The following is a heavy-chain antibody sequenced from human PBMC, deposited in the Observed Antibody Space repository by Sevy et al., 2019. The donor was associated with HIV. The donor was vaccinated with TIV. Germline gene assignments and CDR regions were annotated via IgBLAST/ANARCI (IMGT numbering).Heavy chain of an antibody. Sequence: GGSLRLSCAASGFTVSSNYMSWVRQAPGKGLEWVSVIYSGGSTYYADSVKGRFTISRDNSKNTLYLQMNSLRAEDTAVYYCATAPVRSAIGDAFDIWGQGTMVTVSS. D-gene: IGHD2-21*02. J-gene: IGHJ3*02. CDR3: ATAPVRSAIGDAFDI. CDR2: IYSGGST. V-gene: IGHV3-53*01. CDR1: GFTVSSNY.